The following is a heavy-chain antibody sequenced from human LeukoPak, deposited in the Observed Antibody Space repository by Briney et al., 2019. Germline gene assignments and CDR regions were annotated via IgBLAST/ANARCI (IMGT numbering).Heavy chain of an antibody. CDR3: ARREDYGDPSRFWYFDL. CDR2: IYYSGST. J-gene: IGHJ2*01. V-gene: IGHV4-59*01. D-gene: IGHD4-17*01. Sequence: SETLSLTCTVSGGSISSYYWSWIRQPPGKGLEWIGYIYYSGSTNYNPSLKSRVTISVDTSKNQFSLKLSSVTAADTAVYYCARREDYGDPSRFWYFDLWGRGTLVTVSS. CDR1: GGSISSYY.